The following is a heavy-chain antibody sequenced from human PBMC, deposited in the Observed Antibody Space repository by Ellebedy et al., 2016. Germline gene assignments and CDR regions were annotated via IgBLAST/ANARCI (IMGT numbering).Heavy chain of an antibody. Sequence: GESLKISCAASGFTFSSYGMHWVRQAPGKGLEWVGVISYDGGSNKYYADSVKGRFTISRDNSKSTLYLQMNSLRAEDTAIYYCAKRRSTPGTALYYFDYWGQGTLVTVSS. D-gene: IGHD1-26*01. CDR1: GFTFSSYG. V-gene: IGHV3-30*18. CDR3: AKRRSTPGTALYYFDY. CDR2: ISYDGGSNK. J-gene: IGHJ4*02.